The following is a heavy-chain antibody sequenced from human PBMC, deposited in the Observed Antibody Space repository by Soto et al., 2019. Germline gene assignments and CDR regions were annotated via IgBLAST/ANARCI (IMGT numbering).Heavy chain of an antibody. V-gene: IGHV3-21*01. CDR2: ISSSSSYI. J-gene: IGHJ6*02. Sequence: GGSLRLSCAASGFTFSSYSMNWVRQAPGKGLEWVSSISSSSSYIYYADSVKGRFTISRDNAKNSLYLQMNSLRAEDTAVYYCARIGFGELTPAYYYYGMDVWGQGTTVAVSS. D-gene: IGHD3-10*01. CDR3: ARIGFGELTPAYYYYGMDV. CDR1: GFTFSSYS.